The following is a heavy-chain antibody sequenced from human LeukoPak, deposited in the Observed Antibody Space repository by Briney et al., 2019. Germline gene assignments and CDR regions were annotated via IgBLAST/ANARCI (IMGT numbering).Heavy chain of an antibody. Sequence: GGSLRLSCAASGFTFSSYWMHWVRQAPGKGLVWVSRINSHGSSTSYADSVKGRFTISRDNAKNTLYLQMNSLRAEDTAVYYCARVGGYSGYDPPDYWGQGTLVTVSS. CDR2: INSHGSST. CDR1: GFTFSSYW. CDR3: ARVGGYSGYDPPDY. V-gene: IGHV3-74*01. J-gene: IGHJ4*02. D-gene: IGHD5-12*01.